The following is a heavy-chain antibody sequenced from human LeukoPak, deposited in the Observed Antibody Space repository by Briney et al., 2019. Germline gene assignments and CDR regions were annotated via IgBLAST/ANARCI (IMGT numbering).Heavy chain of an antibody. CDR3: TRGNIVVVPAADV. V-gene: IGHV3-49*04. J-gene: IGHJ6*02. Sequence: GGSLRLSCTASGFTFGDYAMSWVRQAPGKGLEWVGFISSKAYGGTTEYAASVKGRFTISRDDSKSIAYLQMNSLKTEDTAVYYCTRGNIVVVPAADVWGQGTTVTVSS. D-gene: IGHD2-2*01. CDR2: ISSKAYGGTT. CDR1: GFTFGDYA.